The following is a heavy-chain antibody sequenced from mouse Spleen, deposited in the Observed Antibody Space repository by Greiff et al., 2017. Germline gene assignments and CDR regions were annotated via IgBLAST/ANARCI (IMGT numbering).Heavy chain of an antibody. CDR3: TRVDDDCYYWMLFFDF. V-gene: IGHV1-5*01. Sequence: EVQLQESGTVLARPGASVKMSCKPSGYTFTSYWMHWVKQRPGQGLEWIGAIYPGNSDTSYNQKFKGKAKLTAGTSASTACMKLSSLTNEDSAVYYCTRVDDDCYYWMLFFDFWGQGTTLTVSS. D-gene: IGHD2-3*01. J-gene: IGHJ2*01. CDR1: GYTFTSYW. CDR2: IYPGNSDT.